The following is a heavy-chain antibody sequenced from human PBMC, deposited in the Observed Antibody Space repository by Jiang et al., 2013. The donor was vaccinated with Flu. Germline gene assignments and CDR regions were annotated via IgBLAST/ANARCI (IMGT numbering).Heavy chain of an antibody. Sequence: GAEVKKPGASVKVSCKTSGYTFIANYIHWVRQAPGQGLEWMGRINPNSGGTNYAQKFQGRVTMTRDTSISTAYMELSRLRSDDTAVYYCARALYYDSTAYYYDYWGQGALVTVSS. CDR1: GYTFIANY. J-gene: IGHJ4*02. D-gene: IGHD3-22*01. V-gene: IGHV1-2*06. CDR3: ARALYYDSTAYYYDY. CDR2: INPNSGGT.